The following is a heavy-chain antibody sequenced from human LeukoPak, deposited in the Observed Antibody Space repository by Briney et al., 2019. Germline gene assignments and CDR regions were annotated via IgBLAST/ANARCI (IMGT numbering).Heavy chain of an antibody. CDR1: GFTFSSYA. Sequence: PGGSLRLSCAASGFTFSSYAMHWVRQAPGKGLEWVAVISYDGSNKYYAVSVKGRFTISRDNSKNTLYLQMNSLRAEDTAVYYCARDGASLRYFDWLFPENWFDPWGQGTLVTVSS. CDR3: ARDGASLRYFDWLFPENWFDP. V-gene: IGHV3-30-3*01. CDR2: ISYDGSNK. J-gene: IGHJ5*02. D-gene: IGHD3-9*01.